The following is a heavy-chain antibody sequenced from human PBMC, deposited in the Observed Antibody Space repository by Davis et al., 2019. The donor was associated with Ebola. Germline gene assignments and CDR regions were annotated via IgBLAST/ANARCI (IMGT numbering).Heavy chain of an antibody. CDR3: ARAHFPTTSDH. D-gene: IGHD3-3*02. Sequence: ASVKVSCKTSGYTFTNYGITWVRQAPGQGLEWMGWINPHNGNTNYAQNVQGRVTMTTDTSTSTAYMEVGSLKSDDTAVYYCARAHFPTTSDHWGQGTLVTVSS. CDR1: GYTFTNYG. V-gene: IGHV1-18*04. CDR2: INPHNGNT. J-gene: IGHJ4*02.